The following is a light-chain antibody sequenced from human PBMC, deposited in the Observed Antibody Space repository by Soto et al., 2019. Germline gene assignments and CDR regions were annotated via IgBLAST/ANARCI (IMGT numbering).Light chain of an antibody. Sequence: DIVMTQSPVSLPVTPGEPASISCRSSQSLLHSNGYNYLDWYLQKPGQSPQLLIYLGSNRASGDPGRFSASASGTDFPLTISRGEAEDVGGYYCLGALQSPPTFGQGTRVDIK. CDR1: QSLLHSNGYNY. CDR2: LGS. V-gene: IGKV2-28*01. CDR3: LGALQSPPT. J-gene: IGKJ1*01.